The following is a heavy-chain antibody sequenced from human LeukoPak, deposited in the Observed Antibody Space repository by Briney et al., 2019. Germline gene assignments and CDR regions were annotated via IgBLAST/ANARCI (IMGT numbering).Heavy chain of an antibody. CDR2: FDPEDGET. Sequence: ASVKVSCKVSGYTLTELSMHWVRQAPGKGLEWMGGFDPEDGETIYAQKFQGRVTMTEDTSTDTAYMELSSLRSEDTAVYYCATHPAREYGSGGVYWGQGTLVTVSS. J-gene: IGHJ4*02. V-gene: IGHV1-24*01. CDR3: ATHPAREYGSGGVY. D-gene: IGHD3-10*01. CDR1: GYTLTELS.